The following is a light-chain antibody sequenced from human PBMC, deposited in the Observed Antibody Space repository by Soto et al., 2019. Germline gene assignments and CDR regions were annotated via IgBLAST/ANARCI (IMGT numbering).Light chain of an antibody. CDR3: QIYDIVPVI. CDR2: DAS. CDR1: QGISNY. V-gene: IGKV1-27*01. J-gene: IGKJ3*01. Sequence: DIQMTQSPSSLSASVGDRVTITCRASQGISNYLAWYQQKPGKPPKFLIYDASTLQSGVPSRFSGSGSGTDFTLTISSVQPDNVATCSCQIYDIVPVIFGPGTKV.